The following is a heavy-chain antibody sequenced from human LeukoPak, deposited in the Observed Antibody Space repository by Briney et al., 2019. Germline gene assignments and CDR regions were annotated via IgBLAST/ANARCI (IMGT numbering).Heavy chain of an antibody. CDR3: ARHTSVLLWFGELSTFDY. J-gene: IGHJ4*02. CDR2: IYYSGST. D-gene: IGHD3-10*01. V-gene: IGHV4-39*01. CDR1: GGSISSSSYY. Sequence: SETLSLTCTVSGGSISSSSYYWGWIRQPPGKGLEWIGSIYYSGSTYYNPSLKSRVTISVDTSKNQFSLKLSSVTAADTAVYYCARHTSVLLWFGELSTFDYWGQGTLVTVSS.